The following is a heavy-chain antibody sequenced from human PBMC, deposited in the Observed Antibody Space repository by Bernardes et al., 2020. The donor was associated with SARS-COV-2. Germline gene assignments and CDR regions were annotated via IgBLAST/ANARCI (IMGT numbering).Heavy chain of an antibody. J-gene: IGHJ2*01. V-gene: IGHV3-9*01. Sequence: GGSLRLSCAASGFTFDDYAMHWVRQAPGKGLEWVSGISWNSGSIGYADSVKGRFTISRDNAKNSLFLQMNSLRVDDTAVYYCARDRGRAPLMYWHFDLWGRGTLVTVSS. CDR2: ISWNSGSI. CDR1: GFTFDDYA. D-gene: IGHD3-10*01. CDR3: ARDRGRAPLMYWHFDL.